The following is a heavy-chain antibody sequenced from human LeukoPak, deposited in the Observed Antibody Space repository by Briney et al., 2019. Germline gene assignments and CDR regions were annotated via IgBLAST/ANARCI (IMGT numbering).Heavy chain of an antibody. CDR1: GFTFSSYA. J-gene: IGHJ6*02. CDR2: ISGSGGST. CDR3: AKEITIFGVVTLGYYYYGMDV. V-gene: IGHV3-23*01. D-gene: IGHD3-3*01. Sequence: GGSLRLSCAASGFTFSSYAMSWVRQAPGKGLEWVSAISGSGGSTYYADSVKGRFTIYRDNSKNTLYLQMNSLRAEDTAVYYCAKEITIFGVVTLGYYYYGMDVWGQGTTVTVSS.